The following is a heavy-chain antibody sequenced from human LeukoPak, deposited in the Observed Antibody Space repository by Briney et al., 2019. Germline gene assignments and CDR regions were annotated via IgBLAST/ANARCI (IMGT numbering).Heavy chain of an antibody. D-gene: IGHD6-13*01. CDR1: GFTFSYYA. CDR3: VKERSTRVAAGKFDY. Sequence: GGSLRLSCSASGFTFSYYAMLWVRKAPGKGLEYVSAISSNGGSTYYADSLKGRFNISRDNSKSTLYLQMSRLRGEDTAVYYCVKERSTRVAAGKFDYWGQGTLVTVSS. CDR2: ISSNGGST. J-gene: IGHJ4*02. V-gene: IGHV3-64D*09.